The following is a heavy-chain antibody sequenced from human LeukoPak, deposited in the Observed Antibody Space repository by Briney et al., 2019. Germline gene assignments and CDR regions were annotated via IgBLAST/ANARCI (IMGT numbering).Heavy chain of an antibody. D-gene: IGHD6-19*01. Sequence: SETLSLTCTVSGDSLSNHYWTWIRQPDGKGLEWIGHIYPTGNTDYNPSLKSRLTMSVDKSKNQFSLKLTSVTAADSAVYYCARGTAVAGTDYWGQGTLVTVSS. CDR3: ARGTAVAGTDY. V-gene: IGHV4-4*07. CDR1: GDSLSNHY. CDR2: IYPTGNT. J-gene: IGHJ4*02.